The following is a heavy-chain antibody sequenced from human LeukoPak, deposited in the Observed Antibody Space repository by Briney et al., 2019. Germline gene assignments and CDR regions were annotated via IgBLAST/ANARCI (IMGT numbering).Heavy chain of an antibody. CDR2: IISSSSSI. CDR1: GFTFSRYS. D-gene: IGHD3-10*01. CDR3: VSSGEGY. Sequence: GGSLRLSCAASGFTFSRYSMNWVRQAPGKGLEWVSSIISSSSSIYYADSVKGRLTISRDNAKNSLYLQMNSLRAEDTAVYYCVSSGEGYWGQGTLVTVSS. V-gene: IGHV3-21*01. J-gene: IGHJ4*02.